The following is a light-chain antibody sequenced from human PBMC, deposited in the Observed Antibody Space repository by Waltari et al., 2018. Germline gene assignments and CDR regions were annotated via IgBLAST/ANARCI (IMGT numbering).Light chain of an antibody. Sequence: QSALTPPASVSGSPGQSITIPCTGTSSDAGGYTYVPWYQQHPGKAPKLMIYDVSNRPSGVSNRFSGSKSGNTASLTISGLQAEDEADYYCSSYTSSSTLYVFGTGTKVTVL. V-gene: IGLV2-14*03. CDR1: SSDAGGYTY. J-gene: IGLJ1*01. CDR2: DVS. CDR3: SSYTSSSTLYV.